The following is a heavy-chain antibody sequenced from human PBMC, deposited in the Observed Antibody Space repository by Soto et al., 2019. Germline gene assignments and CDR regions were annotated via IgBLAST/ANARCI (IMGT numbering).Heavy chain of an antibody. J-gene: IGHJ5*02. V-gene: IGHV3-23*01. CDR2: ISGSGGST. D-gene: IGHD2-2*01. Sequence: GGSLRLSCAASGFTFSSYAMSWVRQAPGKGLEWVSAISGSGGSTYYADSVKGRFTISRDNSKNTLYLQMNSLRAEDTAVYYCAKDVRCSSTSCYWSYGWFDPWGQGTLVTVSS. CDR1: GFTFSSYA. CDR3: AKDVRCSSTSCYWSYGWFDP.